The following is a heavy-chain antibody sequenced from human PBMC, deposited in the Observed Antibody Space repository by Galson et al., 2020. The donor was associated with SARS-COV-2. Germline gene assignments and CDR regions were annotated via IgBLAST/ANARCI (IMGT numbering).Heavy chain of an antibody. J-gene: IGHJ3*02. V-gene: IGHV1-2*02. CDR1: AYIFTDYY. CDR2: IDPKTGRS. CDR3: ARMGKTKSWYWNAFDI. Sequence: ASVKVSCKASAYIFTDYYLNWVRQAPGFGLEWMGWIDPKTGRSHLAQKFQGGVTLTGDTSNNTAYMELTSLTFDDTAVYYCARMGKTKSWYWNAFDIWGQGTVVTVSS. D-gene: IGHD1-1*01.